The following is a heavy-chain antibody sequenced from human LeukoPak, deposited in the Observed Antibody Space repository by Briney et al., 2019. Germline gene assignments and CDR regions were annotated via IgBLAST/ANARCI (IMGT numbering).Heavy chain of an antibody. CDR2: ISSSSSYK. Sequence: PGGSLRLTCAASGFTFSDYYMNWIRQAPGKGLAWVSYISSSSSYKNYADSVKGRFTISRDNANNSLYLQMNSLRAEDTAVYCCAREVIAAAGTCWFDPWGQGTLVTVSS. V-gene: IGHV3-11*05. D-gene: IGHD6-13*01. J-gene: IGHJ5*02. CDR3: AREVIAAAGTCWFDP. CDR1: GFTFSDYY.